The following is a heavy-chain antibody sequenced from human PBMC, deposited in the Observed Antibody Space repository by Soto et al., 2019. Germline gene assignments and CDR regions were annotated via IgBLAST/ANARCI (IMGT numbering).Heavy chain of an antibody. J-gene: IGHJ6*02. D-gene: IGHD3-3*01. CDR1: GGSISSYY. V-gene: IGHV4-59*01. CDR3: AGVNWGFWSGYIYYDVLDV. Sequence: SETLSLTCTVSGGSISSYYWSWIRQPPGKGLEWIGYIYYSGSTNYNPSLKSRVTISVDTSKNQFSLKLSSVTAADTAVYYCAGVNWGFWSGYIYYDVLDVWGPGTSVTISS. CDR2: IYYSGST.